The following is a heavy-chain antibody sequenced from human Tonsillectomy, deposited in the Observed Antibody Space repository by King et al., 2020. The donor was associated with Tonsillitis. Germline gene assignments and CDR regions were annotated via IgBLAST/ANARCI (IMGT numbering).Heavy chain of an antibody. Sequence: VQLVESGGGLVQPGGSLILSCAASGFTFSNYWMTWVRQAPGKGLEWVANIKQDGSEKSYVGSVKGRFTISRENSKNSVYLQINSLRAEDTALYYCATYCSKSTCPIAKGTFDIWGQGTMVTVSS. CDR3: ATYCSKSTCPIAKGTFDI. J-gene: IGHJ3*02. V-gene: IGHV3-7*01. CDR1: GFTFSNYW. D-gene: IGHD2-2*01. CDR2: IKQDGSEK.